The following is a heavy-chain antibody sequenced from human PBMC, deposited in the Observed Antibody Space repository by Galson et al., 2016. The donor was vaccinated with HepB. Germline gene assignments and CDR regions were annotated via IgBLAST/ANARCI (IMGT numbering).Heavy chain of an antibody. Sequence: SLRLSCAGSGFTFDDYAMHWVRQAPGKGLEWVSGISWNSGTKDYADSVKGRFAISRDNAKSSLYLQMNSLRAEDTALYYCAKVGDGYNAYYFDYWGPRTLVTVSS. D-gene: IGHD5-24*01. CDR2: ISWNSGTK. J-gene: IGHJ4*02. CDR3: AKVGDGYNAYYFDY. V-gene: IGHV3-9*01. CDR1: GFTFDDYA.